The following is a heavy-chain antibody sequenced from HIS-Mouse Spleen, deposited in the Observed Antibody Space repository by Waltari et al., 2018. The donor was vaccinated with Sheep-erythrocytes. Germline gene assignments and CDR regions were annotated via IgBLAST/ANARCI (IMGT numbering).Heavy chain of an antibody. CDR3: ARVASGATFDY. CDR2: ISSSSSYI. CDR1: GFTFSSYS. Sequence: EVQLVESGGGLVKPGGSLRLSCSASGFTFSSYSINWVRQAPGKGLEWVSSISSSSSYIYYADSVKGRFTISRDNAKNSLYLQMNSLRAEDTAVYYCARVASGATFDYWGQGTLVTVSS. J-gene: IGHJ4*02. V-gene: IGHV3-21*01. D-gene: IGHD1-26*01.